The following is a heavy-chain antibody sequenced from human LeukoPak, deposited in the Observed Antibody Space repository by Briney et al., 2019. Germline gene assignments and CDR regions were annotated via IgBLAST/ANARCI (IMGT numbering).Heavy chain of an antibody. V-gene: IGHV3-74*01. J-gene: IGHJ5*02. D-gene: IGHD3-22*01. CDR3: EKDLRYYYDSRA. CDR2: IQTDGSIT. CDR1: GFTFSIYW. Sequence: GGSLRLSCAASGFTFSIYWMHWVRQALGKGVVWVSRIQTDGSITNYTESVRGGCTISTEDAKNTLYQQMHSLRADDTAVYYCEKDLRYYYDSRAWGQGTLVTVSS.